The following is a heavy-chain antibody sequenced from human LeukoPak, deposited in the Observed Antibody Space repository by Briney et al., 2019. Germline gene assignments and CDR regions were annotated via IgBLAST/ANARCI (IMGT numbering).Heavy chain of an antibody. Sequence: GGSLRLSCAASGFTFSSYSMNWVRQAPGKGLEWVSSISSSSSYIYYADSVKGRFTISRDNAKNSLYLQMNSLRAEDTAVYYCARVQTYYDFWSGYHHKVYFDYWGQGTLVTVSS. CDR1: GFTFSSYS. J-gene: IGHJ4*02. CDR3: ARVQTYYDFWSGYHHKVYFDY. D-gene: IGHD3-3*01. V-gene: IGHV3-21*01. CDR2: ISSSSSYI.